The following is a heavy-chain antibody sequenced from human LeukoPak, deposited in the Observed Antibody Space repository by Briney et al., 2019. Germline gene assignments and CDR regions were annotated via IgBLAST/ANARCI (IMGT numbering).Heavy chain of an antibody. J-gene: IGHJ3*02. Sequence: PGGSLRLSCAASGLTFNTYGMHWVRQAPGKGLEWVAFIRYDGSNKYYADSVKGRFTISRDNTKNTLYLQMNSLRAEDTAVYYCAKDGGSDPDAFDIWGQGTMVTVSS. V-gene: IGHV3-30*02. CDR2: IRYDGSNK. CDR1: GLTFNTYG. CDR3: AKDGGSDPDAFDI. D-gene: IGHD2-15*01.